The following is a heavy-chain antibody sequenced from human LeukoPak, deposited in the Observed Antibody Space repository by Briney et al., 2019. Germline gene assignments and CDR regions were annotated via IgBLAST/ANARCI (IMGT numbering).Heavy chain of an antibody. D-gene: IGHD2-2*02. J-gene: IGHJ3*02. CDR1: GYTFSGYY. V-gene: IGHV1-2*02. CDR2: INPNSGGT. Sequence: GASVKVSCKASGYTFSGYYMHWVRQAPGQGLEWVGWINPNSGGTNCAQKFQGRVTMTRDTSISTAYLQLSRLRSDDTAVYYCARDHGYCSSTSCYNAFDIWGQGTMVTVSS. CDR3: ARDHGYCSSTSCYNAFDI.